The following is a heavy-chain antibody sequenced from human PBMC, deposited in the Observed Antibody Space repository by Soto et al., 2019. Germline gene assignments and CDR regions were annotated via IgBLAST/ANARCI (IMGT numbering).Heavy chain of an antibody. Sequence: SLRLSCAASGFTFSSYAMSWVRQAPGKGLEWVSAISGSGGSTYYADSVKGRFTISRDNSKNTLYLQMNSLRAEDTAVYYCAKISIEYYDYIWGSYRFPYFDYWGQGTLVTVSS. CDR1: GFTFSSYA. CDR3: AKISIEYYDYIWGSYRFPYFDY. CDR2: ISGSGGST. J-gene: IGHJ4*02. V-gene: IGHV3-23*01. D-gene: IGHD3-16*02.